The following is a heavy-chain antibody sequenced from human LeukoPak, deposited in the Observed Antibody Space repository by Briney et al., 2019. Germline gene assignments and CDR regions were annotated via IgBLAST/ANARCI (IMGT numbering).Heavy chain of an antibody. CDR2: IIPIFGTA. J-gene: IGHJ4*02. D-gene: IGHD5-18*01. CDR3: ARDPARGYSYGYDNY. CDR1: GGTFSSYA. V-gene: IGHV1-69*13. Sequence: SVKVSCKASGGTFSSYAISWVRQSPGQGLEWMGGIIPIFGTANYAQKFQGRVTITADESTSTAYMELSSLRSEDTAVYYCARDPARGYSYGYDNYWGQGTLVTVSS.